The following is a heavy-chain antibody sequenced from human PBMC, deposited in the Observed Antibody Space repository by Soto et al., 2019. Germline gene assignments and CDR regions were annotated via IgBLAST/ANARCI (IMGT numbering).Heavy chain of an antibody. CDR3: AKVATGSYNWFDP. D-gene: IGHD1-1*01. CDR1: GFTFNNYW. J-gene: IGHJ5*02. CDR2: INTDGSRT. Sequence: VQLVESGGELVQPGGSLRLSCAASGFTFNNYWMHWVRQAPGKGLVWVSRINTDGSRTNYADSVKGRFTISRDNAKNTLYLQMDSLRAEDTAVYYCAKVATGSYNWFDPWGQGTLVTVSS. V-gene: IGHV3-74*01.